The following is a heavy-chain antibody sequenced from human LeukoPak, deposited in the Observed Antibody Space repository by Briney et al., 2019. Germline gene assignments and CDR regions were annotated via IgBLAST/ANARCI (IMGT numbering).Heavy chain of an antibody. V-gene: IGHV3-15*01. J-gene: IGHJ5*02. CDR1: GFTFSNAW. D-gene: IGHD2-21*02. Sequence: GGSLRLSCAASGFTFSNAWMSWVSQAPGKGLEWVGRIKSKTDGGTTDYAAPVKGRFTISRDDSKNTLYLQMNSLKTEDTAVYYCTTDRGYCGGDCSPPWGQGTLVTVSS. CDR3: TTDRGYCGGDCSPP. CDR2: IKSKTDGGTT.